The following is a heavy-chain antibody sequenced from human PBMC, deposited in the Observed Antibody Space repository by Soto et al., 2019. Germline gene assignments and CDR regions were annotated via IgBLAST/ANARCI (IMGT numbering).Heavy chain of an antibody. CDR2: INNAGTT. J-gene: IGHJ6*02. V-gene: IGHV3-66*01. Sequence: EVQLVESGGTLVQPGGSLKLSCAASGFDASVNFMTWVRQAPGKGLEWVTAINNAGTTFYADSVKGRFSISRDDSKNALDLQMNSLRVEDTAMYYCVRENYYYGMDVWGQGTAVTVSS. CDR1: GFDASVNF. CDR3: VRENYYYGMDV.